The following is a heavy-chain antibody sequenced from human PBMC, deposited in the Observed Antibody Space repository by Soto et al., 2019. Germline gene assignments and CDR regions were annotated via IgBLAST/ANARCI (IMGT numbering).Heavy chain of an antibody. CDR3: AREYNDTMDV. CDR2: IESRSEYT. Sequence: QVQLVESGGGLVRPGGSLRLSCEASGFTFRDYYMTWFRPAPGTGLEWLSYIESRSEYTNYGDSVKARFTISRDNVKNSLSLQMNSPGADDRAVIYCAREYNDTMDVWGPGTMVTVPS. CDR1: GFTFRDYY. J-gene: IGHJ6*02. V-gene: IGHV3-11*05. D-gene: IGHD1-1*01.